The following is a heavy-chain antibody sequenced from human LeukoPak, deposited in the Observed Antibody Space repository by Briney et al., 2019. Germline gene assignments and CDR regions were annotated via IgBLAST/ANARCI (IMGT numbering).Heavy chain of an antibody. J-gene: IGHJ6*03. CDR1: GGSISSYY. CDR2: IYYSGST. V-gene: IGHV4-59*01. CDR3: ARGGTVTYYYYYYMDV. D-gene: IGHD4-17*01. Sequence: SETLSLTCTVSGGSISSYYWSWIRQPPAKGLEWIGYIYYSGSTNYNPSLKSRVTISVDTSKNQFSLKLSSVTAADTAVYYCARGGTVTYYYYYYMDVWGKGTTVTVSS.